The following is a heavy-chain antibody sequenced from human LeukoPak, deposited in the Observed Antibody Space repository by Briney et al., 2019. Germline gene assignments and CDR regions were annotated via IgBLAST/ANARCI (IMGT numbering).Heavy chain of an antibody. V-gene: IGHV3-23*01. J-gene: IGHJ4*02. CDR2: ISDSGGST. CDR3: AKRGVVIRVILVGFHKEAYYFDS. Sequence: GGSLRLSCAVSGITLSNYGMSWVRQAPGKGLEWVAGISDSGGSTNYADSVKGRFTISRDSPKNTLYLQMTSLRAEDTAVYFCAKRGVVIRVILVGFHKEAYYFDSWGQGALVTVSS. CDR1: GITLSNYG. D-gene: IGHD3-22*01.